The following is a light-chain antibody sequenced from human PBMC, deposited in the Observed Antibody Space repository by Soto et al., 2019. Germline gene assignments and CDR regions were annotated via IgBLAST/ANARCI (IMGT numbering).Light chain of an antibody. Sequence: EIVLTQSPATLSLSPGERATLSCRTSQSVDSSLAWYQHRPGQAPRLLIFGASNRATGIPARFSGSGSGTDFTLTISSLEPEDFAVYYCQQRFNWPLTFGGGTKVDIK. V-gene: IGKV3-11*01. J-gene: IGKJ4*01. CDR1: QSVDSS. CDR2: GAS. CDR3: QQRFNWPLT.